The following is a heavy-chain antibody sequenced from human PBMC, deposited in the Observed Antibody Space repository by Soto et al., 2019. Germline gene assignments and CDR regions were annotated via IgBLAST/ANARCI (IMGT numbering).Heavy chain of an antibody. J-gene: IGHJ4*02. CDR2: INPINGAT. V-gene: IGHV1-46*01. CDR1: GYIFTNYY. Sequence: VASVKVSCKASGYIFTNYYVHWVRQAPGQGLEWMAIINPINGATNYAQRFQGRVTLTSDTSTSTVSMQLSSLRSEDTAVYYCARDLLAGDYWGQGTLVTVSS. CDR3: ARDLLAGDY. D-gene: IGHD3-3*02.